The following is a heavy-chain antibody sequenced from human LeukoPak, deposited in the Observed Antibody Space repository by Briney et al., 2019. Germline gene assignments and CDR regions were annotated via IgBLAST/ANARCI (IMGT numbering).Heavy chain of an antibody. Sequence: SETLSLTCTVSGGSISSSSYYWSWIRQPPGKGLEWIGSIYYSGSTYYNPSLKSRVTISVDTSKNQFSLKLSSVTAADTAVYYCARLRIAAAGGSGWFDPWGQGTLVTVSS. CDR2: IYYSGST. V-gene: IGHV4-39*01. J-gene: IGHJ5*02. CDR1: GGSISSSSYY. D-gene: IGHD6-13*01. CDR3: ARLRIAAAGGSGWFDP.